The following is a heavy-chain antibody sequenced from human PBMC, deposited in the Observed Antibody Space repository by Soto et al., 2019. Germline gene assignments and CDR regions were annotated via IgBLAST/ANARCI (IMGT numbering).Heavy chain of an antibody. V-gene: IGHV6-1*01. D-gene: IGHD6-6*01. CDR2: TYYRSKWYN. Sequence: SQTLSLTCAISGDSVSSNSAAWNWIRQSPSRGLEWLGRTYYRSKWYNDYAVSVKSRITINPDTSKNQFSLQLNSVTPEDTAVYYCARGYSSSPTNYYYYYGMDVWGQGTTVTVS. CDR1: GDSVSSNSAA. CDR3: ARGYSSSPTNYYYYYGMDV. J-gene: IGHJ6*02.